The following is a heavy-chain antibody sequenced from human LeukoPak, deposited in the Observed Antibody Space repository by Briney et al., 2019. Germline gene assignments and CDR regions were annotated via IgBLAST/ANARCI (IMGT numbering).Heavy chain of an antibody. V-gene: IGHV4-39*07. J-gene: IGHJ5*02. CDR1: GGSISSSSYY. CDR2: IDHSGST. D-gene: IGHD2-15*01. CDR3: ASWSRVSCSGGSCYSYGGWFDP. Sequence: SETLSLTCTVSGGSISSSSYYWGWIRQPPGKGLEWIGEIDHSGSTKYNPSLKSRVTISVDTSKNQFSLKLSSVTAADTAVYYCASWSRVSCSGGSCYSYGGWFDPWGQGTLVTVSS.